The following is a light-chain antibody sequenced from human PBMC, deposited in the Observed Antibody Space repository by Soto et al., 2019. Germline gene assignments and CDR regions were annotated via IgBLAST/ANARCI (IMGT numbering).Light chain of an antibody. CDR3: QQYFGTPPT. J-gene: IGKJ1*01. Sequence: IVMTQSPDSLAVSLGERATIKCKSSQSLFYNSNNKNYLAWYQQRPGQPPKLLISWAFTRQSGVPDRFSGSGSGTDFTLSISSLQAEDVAVYYCQQYFGTPPTVGHGTRVEI. V-gene: IGKV4-1*01. CDR1: QSLFYNSNNKNY. CDR2: WAF.